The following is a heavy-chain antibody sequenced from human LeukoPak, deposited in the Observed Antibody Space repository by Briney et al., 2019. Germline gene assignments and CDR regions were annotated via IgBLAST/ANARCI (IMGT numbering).Heavy chain of an antibody. CDR1: GFTFSSYA. J-gene: IGHJ5*02. CDR3: TKEARWFDP. V-gene: IGHV3-23*01. D-gene: IGHD6-6*01. CDR2: ISGSGGDT. Sequence: PGGSLRLSCAASGFTFSSYAMSWVRQAPGKGLQWVSAISGSGGDTYYADSVKGRFSISRDNSKNTLSLQMNSLRDEDTAVYYCTKEARWFDPWGQGTLVTVSS.